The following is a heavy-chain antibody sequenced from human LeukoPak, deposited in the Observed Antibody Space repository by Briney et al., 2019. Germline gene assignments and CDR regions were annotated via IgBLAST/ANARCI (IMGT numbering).Heavy chain of an antibody. V-gene: IGHV4-34*01. J-gene: IGHJ4*02. Sequence: PSETLSLTCAVYGGSFSGYYWSWIRQPPGKGLEWIGEINHSGSTNYNPSLKSRVTISVDTSKNQFSLKLSSVTAADTAVYYCARHSYSSSSVDYWGQGTLVTVSS. D-gene: IGHD6-6*01. CDR2: INHSGST. CDR1: GGSFSGYY. CDR3: ARHSYSSSSVDY.